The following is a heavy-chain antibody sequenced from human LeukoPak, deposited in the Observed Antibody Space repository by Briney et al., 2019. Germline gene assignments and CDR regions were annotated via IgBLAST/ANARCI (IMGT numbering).Heavy chain of an antibody. D-gene: IGHD2-2*01. J-gene: IGHJ4*02. Sequence: SETLSLTCTVSGGSISSGSYYWSWIRQPAGKGLEWIGRIYTSGSTNYNPSLKSRVTISVDTSKNQFSLKLSSVTAAGTAVYYCARDRGYCSSTSCGKYFDYWGQGTLVTVSS. CDR2: IYTSGST. V-gene: IGHV4-61*02. CDR1: GGSISSGSYY. CDR3: ARDRGYCSSTSCGKYFDY.